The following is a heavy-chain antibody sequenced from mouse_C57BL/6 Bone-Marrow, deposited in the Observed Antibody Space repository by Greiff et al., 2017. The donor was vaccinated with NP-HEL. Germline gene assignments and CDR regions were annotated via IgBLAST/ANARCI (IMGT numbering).Heavy chain of an antibody. CDR1: GYTFTSYW. CDR2: IDPSDSYT. Sequence: QVQLQQPGAELVKPGASVKLSCQASGYTFTSYWMQWVKQRPGQGLEWIGEIDPSDSYTNYNQKFKGKATLTVDTSSSTAYMQLSSLTSEDSAVYYCARVDVWGTGTTVTVSS. V-gene: IGHV1-50*01. CDR3: ARVDV. J-gene: IGHJ1*03.